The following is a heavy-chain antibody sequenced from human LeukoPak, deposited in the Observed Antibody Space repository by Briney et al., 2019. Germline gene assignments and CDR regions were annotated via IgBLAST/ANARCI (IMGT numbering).Heavy chain of an antibody. D-gene: IGHD3-3*01. V-gene: IGHV4-4*09. CDR3: ARGITIFGVVYYYYMDV. CDR2: IYGSGST. J-gene: IGHJ6*03. Sequence: PSENLSLTCTGSGSSISSYYWSWIRQPPGKGLEWIGYIYGSGSTNYNPSLKSRVTISVDTSKNQFSLKLSSVTAADTAVYYCARGITIFGVVYYYYMDVWGKGTTVTVSS. CDR1: GSSISSYY.